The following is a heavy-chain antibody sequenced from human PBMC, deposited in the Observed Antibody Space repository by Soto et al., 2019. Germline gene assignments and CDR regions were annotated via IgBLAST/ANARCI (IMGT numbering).Heavy chain of an antibody. CDR2: IIPGLGTA. J-gene: IGHJ6*02. CDR3: ARDLPIVVVTAIESLYDPYYYYYGMDV. CDR1: GSTFRNYA. D-gene: IGHD2-21*02. Sequence: SVKVSCKASGSTFRNYAFSWVRQAPGQGLEWMGGIIPGLGTANYAQKFQDRVTLTADESASTAYMELSSLKSEDTAIYYCARDLPIVVVTAIESLYDPYYYYYGMDVWGQGTTVTVSS. V-gene: IGHV1-69*13.